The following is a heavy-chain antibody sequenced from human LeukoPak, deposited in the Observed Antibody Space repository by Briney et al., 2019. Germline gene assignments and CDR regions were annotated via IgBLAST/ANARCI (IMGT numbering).Heavy chain of an antibody. D-gene: IGHD4-11*01. CDR1: GDSISDSDYY. J-gene: IGHJ6*03. V-gene: IGHV4-39*07. CDR3: ARDHGPTVATSPFYSYYMDV. Sequence: TPSETLSLTCTVSGDSISDSDYYWGWIRQPPGKGLEWIGSIYYAGSTYYNPSLKSRVTISVDTSKNQFSLKLSSVTAADTAVYYCARDHGPTVATSPFYSYYMDVWGKGTTVTVSS. CDR2: IYYAGST.